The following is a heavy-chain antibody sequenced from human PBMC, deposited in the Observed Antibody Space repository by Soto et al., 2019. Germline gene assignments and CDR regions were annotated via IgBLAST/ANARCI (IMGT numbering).Heavy chain of an antibody. CDR1: GFTFDDYA. Sequence: GGSLRLSCAASGFTFDDYAMHWVRQAPGKGLEWVSGISWNSGSIGYADSVKGRFTISRDNAKNSLYLQMNSLRAEDTALYYCAKDMEAGYSGYEPWFDPWGQGTLVTVSS. V-gene: IGHV3-9*01. CDR3: AKDMEAGYSGYEPWFDP. D-gene: IGHD5-12*01. J-gene: IGHJ5*02. CDR2: ISWNSGSI.